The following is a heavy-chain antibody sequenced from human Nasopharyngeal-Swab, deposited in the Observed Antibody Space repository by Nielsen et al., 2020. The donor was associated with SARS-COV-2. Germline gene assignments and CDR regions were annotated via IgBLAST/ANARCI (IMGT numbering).Heavy chain of an antibody. CDR1: GGPVSSGSYY. D-gene: IGHD4-17*01. CDR3: ARANGDYLEDWFDP. Sequence: SETLSLTCTVSGGPVSSGSYYWSWIRQPPGKGLEWIGYIYYSGSTNYNPSLKSRVTISVDTSKNQFSLKLSSVTAADTAVYYCARANGDYLEDWFDPWGQGTLVTVSS. V-gene: IGHV4-61*01. CDR2: IYYSGST. J-gene: IGHJ5*02.